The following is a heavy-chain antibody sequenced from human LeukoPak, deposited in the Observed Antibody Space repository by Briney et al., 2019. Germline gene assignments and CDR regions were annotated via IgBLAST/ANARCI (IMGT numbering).Heavy chain of an antibody. D-gene: IGHD5-18*01. CDR3: ARGDTAMVTGFDY. CDR1: GYTFTSYA. Sequence: ASVKVSCKASGYTFTSYAISWVRQAPGQGLEWMGRIIPIFGTANYAQKFQGRVAITADESTSTAYMELSSLRSEDTAVYYCARGDTAMVTGFDYWGQGTLVTVSS. V-gene: IGHV1-69*13. CDR2: IIPIFGTA. J-gene: IGHJ4*02.